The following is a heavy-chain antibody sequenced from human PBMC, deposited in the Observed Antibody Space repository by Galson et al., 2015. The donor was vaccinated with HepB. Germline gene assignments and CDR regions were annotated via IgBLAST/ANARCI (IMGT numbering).Heavy chain of an antibody. V-gene: IGHV1-2*02. CDR2: INPNDGGT. CDR3: ARAPSRWGYGYFDL. J-gene: IGHJ2*01. Sequence: SVKVSCKASGYTFTGYFIHWMRQAPGQGLEWMGWINPNDGGTNYAQNFQGRVTMTRDTSISTGYMELSSLRSDDTAVYYCARAPSRWGYGYFDLRGRGTLVTVSS. D-gene: IGHD6-13*01. CDR1: GYTFTGYF.